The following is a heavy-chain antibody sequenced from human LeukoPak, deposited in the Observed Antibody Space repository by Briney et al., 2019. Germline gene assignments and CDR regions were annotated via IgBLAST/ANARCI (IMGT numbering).Heavy chain of an antibody. D-gene: IGHD1-26*01. CDR2: IYSSGST. V-gene: IGHV4-59*08. CDR3: ARRWGGATSGFDY. Sequence: SETLSLTCTVSGGSISSCYWNWIRQSPGKGLEWIGYIYSSGSTNYNPSLRSRVTISVDTSKNQFSLKLSSVTAADTAVYYCARRWGGATSGFDYWGQGTLVTVSS. J-gene: IGHJ4*02. CDR1: GGSISSCY.